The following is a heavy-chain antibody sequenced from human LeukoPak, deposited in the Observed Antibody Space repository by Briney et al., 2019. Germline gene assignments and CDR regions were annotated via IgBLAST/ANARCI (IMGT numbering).Heavy chain of an antibody. D-gene: IGHD6-13*01. J-gene: IGHJ4*02. V-gene: IGHV1-18*01. CDR3: AREVATTTVAAAGGIDY. CDR2: ISAYNGNT. CDR1: GGTFSSYA. Sequence: ASVKVSCKASGGTFSSYAISWVRQAPGQGLEWMGWISAYNGNTNYAQKLQGRVTMTTDTSTSTAYMELRSLKSDDTAVYYCAREVATTTVAAAGGIDYWGQGTLVTVSS.